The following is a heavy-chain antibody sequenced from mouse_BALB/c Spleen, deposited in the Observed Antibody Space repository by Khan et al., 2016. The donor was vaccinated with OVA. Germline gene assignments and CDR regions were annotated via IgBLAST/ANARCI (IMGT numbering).Heavy chain of an antibody. CDR1: GYTFINYW. D-gene: IGHD1-1*01. CDR2: INPSTAYT. V-gene: IGHV1-7*01. J-gene: IGHJ2*01. Sequence: VQLQQSGAELAKPGASVKMSCKASGYTFINYWILWVKQRPGQGLEWIGYINPSTAYTEYNQNFKDKATLTADKSSRTAYMQLSSLTSEDSAVCYCARRGLRWDFDYWGQGTTLTVSS. CDR3: ARRGLRWDFDY.